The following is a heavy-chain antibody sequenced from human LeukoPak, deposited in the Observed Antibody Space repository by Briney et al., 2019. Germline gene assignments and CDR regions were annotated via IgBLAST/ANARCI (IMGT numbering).Heavy chain of an antibody. CDR1: GFAFSSYA. V-gene: IGHV3-30-3*01. J-gene: IGHJ4*02. CDR2: ISHDGSKK. D-gene: IGHD3-10*01. Sequence: GGSLTHSRAASGFAFSSYAVHWVRQAPGKGLECVAVISHDGSKKYYADFVKGRFTISRDNSKNTLYLHMNSLIPEDTAVYFCAKDWKFYYVSGSFFPDNWGQGTLVTVSS. CDR3: AKDWKFYYVSGSFFPDN.